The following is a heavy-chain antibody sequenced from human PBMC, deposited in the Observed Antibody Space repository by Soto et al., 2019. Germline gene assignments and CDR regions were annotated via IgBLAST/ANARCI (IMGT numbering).Heavy chain of an antibody. Sequence: GGSLRLSCAASGFTFSSYAMSWVRQAPGKGLEWVSAISGSGGSTYYADSVKGRFTISRDNSKNTLYLQMNSLRAEDTAVYYCAKEGAVVVPAAIHYFDYWGQGTLVTVSS. CDR1: GFTFSSYA. CDR2: ISGSGGST. J-gene: IGHJ4*02. CDR3: AKEGAVVVPAAIHYFDY. V-gene: IGHV3-23*01. D-gene: IGHD2-2*01.